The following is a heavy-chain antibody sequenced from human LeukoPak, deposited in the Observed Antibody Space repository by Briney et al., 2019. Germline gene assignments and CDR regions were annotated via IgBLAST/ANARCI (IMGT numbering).Heavy chain of an antibody. CDR3: ARVGYYYYGMDV. CDR1: GGSISSGDYY. Sequence: SETLSLTCTVSGGSISSGDYYWNWIRQPPGKGLEWIGYIYYSGSTNYNPSLKSRVTISADTSKSQFSLKLSSVTAADTAVYYCARVGYYYYGMDVWGQGTTVTVSS. V-gene: IGHV4-61*08. J-gene: IGHJ6*02. CDR2: IYYSGST.